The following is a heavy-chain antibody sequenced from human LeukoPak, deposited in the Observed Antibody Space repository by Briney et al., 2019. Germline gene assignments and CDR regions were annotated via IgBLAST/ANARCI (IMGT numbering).Heavy chain of an antibody. V-gene: IGHV3-66*01. CDR3: PRGLGGGLATDY. J-gene: IGHJ4*02. Sequence: GGSLRLSCAASGFTFSTYWMHWVRQAPGKGLEWVSLIYSGGSAYYSDSVKGRFTISRDNSKNTLFLQMNSLRAEDTAVYYCPRGLGGGLATDYWGQGTLVTVSS. CDR1: GFTFSTYW. CDR2: IYSGGSA. D-gene: IGHD3-16*01.